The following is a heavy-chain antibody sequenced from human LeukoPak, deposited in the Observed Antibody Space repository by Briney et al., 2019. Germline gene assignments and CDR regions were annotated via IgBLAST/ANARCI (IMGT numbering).Heavy chain of an antibody. J-gene: IGHJ6*04. D-gene: IGHD3-3*01. CDR3: ARDYDIRFWEWLLYYGRDV. V-gene: IGHV1-18*01. CDR1: GYTFTSYG. Sequence: ASVKVSCKASGYTFTSYGISWVRQAPGQGLEWMGWISAYNGNTNYAQKLQGRVTMTTDTSTSTAYMELRSLKSDDTAVYYCARDYDIRFWEWLLYYGRDVWGKGTTVPVPS. CDR2: ISAYNGNT.